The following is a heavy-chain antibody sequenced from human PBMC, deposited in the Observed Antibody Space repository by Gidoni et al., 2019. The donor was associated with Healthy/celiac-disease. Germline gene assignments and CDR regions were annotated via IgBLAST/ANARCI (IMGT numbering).Heavy chain of an antibody. D-gene: IGHD3-22*01. CDR1: GYTFTSYG. CDR3: ASVKRYYYDSSGYSSYYFDY. Sequence: QVQLVQSGAEVKKPGAAAKVSCKASGYTFTSYGISWVRQAPGQGLEWMGWISAYNGNTNYAQKLQGRVTMTTDTSTSTAYMELRSLRSDDTAVYYCASVKRYYYDSSGYSSYYFDYWGQGTLVTVSS. V-gene: IGHV1-18*01. J-gene: IGHJ4*02. CDR2: ISAYNGNT.